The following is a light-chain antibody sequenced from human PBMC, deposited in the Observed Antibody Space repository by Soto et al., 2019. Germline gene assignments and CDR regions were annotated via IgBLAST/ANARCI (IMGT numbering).Light chain of an antibody. Sequence: QSALTQPASVSGSPGQSITISCTGTSSDVGAYDRVSWYQPHPGKAPKLMIYGVSDRPSGVSNRFSGSKSGNTASLTISGLQAEDEADYYCSSFRGSTLWVFGGGTKLTVL. CDR3: SSFRGSTLWV. J-gene: IGLJ3*02. CDR2: GVS. CDR1: SSDVGAYDR. V-gene: IGLV2-14*03.